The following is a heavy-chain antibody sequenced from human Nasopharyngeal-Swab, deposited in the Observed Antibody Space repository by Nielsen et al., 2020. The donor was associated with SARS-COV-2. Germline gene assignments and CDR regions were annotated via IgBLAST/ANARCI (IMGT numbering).Heavy chain of an antibody. CDR1: GFTFSSYA. Sequence: GGSLRLSCVASGFTFSSYAMNWVRQAPGKGLEWVSTIHSHGNTYYADSVRGRFSSSRDNSRNTVSLQMSSLRVEDTAVYYCASRGPATDPSTRDLPYSRRTFDLWGRGTLVTVSS. CDR3: ASRGPATDPSTRDLPYSRRTFDL. J-gene: IGHJ2*01. D-gene: IGHD3-22*01. CDR2: IHSHGNT. V-gene: IGHV3-53*01.